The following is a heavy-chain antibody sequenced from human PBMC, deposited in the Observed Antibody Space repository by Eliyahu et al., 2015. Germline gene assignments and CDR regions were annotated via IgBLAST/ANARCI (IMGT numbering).Heavy chain of an antibody. D-gene: IGHD3-3*01. V-gene: IGHV1-24*01. J-gene: IGHJ4*02. CDR3: ATVWARRTYYDFWSGYFY. CDR2: FDPEDGET. Sequence: LEWMGGFDPEDGETIYAQKFQGRVTMTEDTSTDTAYMELSSLRSEDTAVYYCATVWARRTYYDFWSGYFYWGQGTLGTLSS.